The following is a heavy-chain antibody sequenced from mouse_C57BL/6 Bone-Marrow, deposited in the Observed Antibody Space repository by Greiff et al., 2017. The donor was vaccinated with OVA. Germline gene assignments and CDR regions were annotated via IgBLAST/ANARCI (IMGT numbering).Heavy chain of an antibody. V-gene: IGHV1-15*01. Sequence: QVHVKQSGAELVRPGASVTLSCKASGYTFTDYEMHWVKQTPVHGLEWIGAIDPETGGTAYNQKFKGKAILTADKSSSTAYMELRSLTSEDSAVYYCTREEGDGKSYWGQGTTLTVSS. D-gene: IGHD2-1*01. CDR3: TREEGDGKSY. J-gene: IGHJ2*01. CDR2: IDPETGGT. CDR1: GYTFTDYE.